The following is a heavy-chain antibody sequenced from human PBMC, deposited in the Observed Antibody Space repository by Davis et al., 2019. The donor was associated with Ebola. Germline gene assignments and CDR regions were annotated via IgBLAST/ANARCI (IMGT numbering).Heavy chain of an antibody. J-gene: IGHJ6*02. V-gene: IGHV1-46*01. D-gene: IGHD2-21*01. Sequence: AASVKVSCKASGYTFTSYYMHWVRQAPGQGLEWMGIINPSGGSTSYAQKFQGRVTMTTDTSTSTAYMELSSLRSEDTAVYYCASRDLSDAPYYYYGMDVWGQGTTVTVSS. CDR2: INPSGGST. CDR3: ASRDLSDAPYYYYGMDV. CDR1: GYTFTSYY.